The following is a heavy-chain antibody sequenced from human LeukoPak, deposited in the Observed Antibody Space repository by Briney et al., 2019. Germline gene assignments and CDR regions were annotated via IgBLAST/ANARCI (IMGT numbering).Heavy chain of an antibody. D-gene: IGHD3-10*01. CDR2: IYYSGST. J-gene: IGHJ4*02. V-gene: IGHV4-39*01. CDR3: ARLGRITMVRGVPNGGLG. CDR1: GFTFSDYY. Sequence: NPGGSLRLSCEASGFTFSDYYMSWIRQAPGKGLEWIGSIYYSGSTYYNPSLKSRVTISVETSKNQFSLKLSSVTAADTAVYYCARLGRITMVRGVPNGGLGWGQGTLVTVSS.